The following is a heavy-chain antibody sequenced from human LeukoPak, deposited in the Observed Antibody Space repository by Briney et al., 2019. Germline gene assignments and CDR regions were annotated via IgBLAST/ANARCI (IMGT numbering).Heavy chain of an antibody. Sequence: SETLSLTCAVYGGSSSGYYWSWIRQPPGKGREWIGEINHSGSTNYNPSLKSRVTISVDTSKNQFSLKLSSVTAADTAVYYCARLPKASHRYYYDSSGYYYGFDYWGQGTLVTVSS. CDR3: ARLPKASHRYYYDSSGYYYGFDY. J-gene: IGHJ4*02. CDR2: INHSGST. CDR1: GGSSSGYY. D-gene: IGHD3-22*01. V-gene: IGHV4-34*01.